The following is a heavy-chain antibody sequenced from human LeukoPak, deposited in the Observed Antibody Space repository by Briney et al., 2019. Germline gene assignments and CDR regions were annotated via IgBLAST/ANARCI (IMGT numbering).Heavy chain of an antibody. D-gene: IGHD4-17*01. Sequence: APVKVSCKASGYSFTNYYMHWVRQAPGQGLEWMGIINPSGGSTTYAQKFQGRVTITADESTSTAYMELSSLRSEDTAVYYCARGRTTVTTGLDAFDIWGQGTMVTVSS. CDR3: ARGRTTVTTGLDAFDI. J-gene: IGHJ3*02. V-gene: IGHV1-46*01. CDR2: INPSGGST. CDR1: GYSFTNYY.